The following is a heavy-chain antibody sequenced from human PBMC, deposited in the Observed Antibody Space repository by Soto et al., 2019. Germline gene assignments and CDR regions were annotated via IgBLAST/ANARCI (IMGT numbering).Heavy chain of an antibody. V-gene: IGHV1-69*02. J-gene: IGHJ4*02. CDR1: GGTFSSYT. CDR3: ARYSCSGCSFLRLNQLDF. CDR2: IITILGIA. Sequence: QVQLVQSGAEVKKPGSSVKVSCKASGGTFSSYTISWVRQAPGQGLEWMGSIITILGIANYAQKFQGRVTITADKSTSTAYMELSSVKSEDTAVYYCARYSCSGCSFLRLNQLDFWGQGNLVTVSS. D-gene: IGHD2-15*01.